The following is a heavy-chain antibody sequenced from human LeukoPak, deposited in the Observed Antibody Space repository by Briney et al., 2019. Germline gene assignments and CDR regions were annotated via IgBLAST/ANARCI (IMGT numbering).Heavy chain of an antibody. Sequence: ASVKVSCKVSGYTLTELSMHWVRQAPGKGLEWMGGFDPEDGETIYAQKFQGRVTMTEDTSTDTAYMELSSLRSEDTAVYYCATRGRYCSSTSCYRSWFDPWGQGTLVTVSS. CDR2: FDPEDGET. CDR3: ATRGRYCSSTSCYRSWFDP. V-gene: IGHV1-24*01. D-gene: IGHD2-2*01. J-gene: IGHJ5*02. CDR1: GYTLTELS.